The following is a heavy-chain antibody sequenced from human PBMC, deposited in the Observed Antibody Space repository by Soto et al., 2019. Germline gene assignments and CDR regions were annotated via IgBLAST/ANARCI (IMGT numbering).Heavy chain of an antibody. Sequence: QVQLVQSGAEVKKPGSSVKVSCKASAGSFSRYTINWVRQAPGQGLEWMGRIIPGHGETNYAQKFQARVTITAYKSTITAYIELSGLRFEDTAMYYCTSDWEITVSTWSFGGFWGRGTLVTVSS. CDR3: TSDWEITVSTWSFGGF. J-gene: IGHJ4*02. D-gene: IGHD3-10*01. CDR1: AGSFSRYT. CDR2: IIPGHGET. V-gene: IGHV1-69*08.